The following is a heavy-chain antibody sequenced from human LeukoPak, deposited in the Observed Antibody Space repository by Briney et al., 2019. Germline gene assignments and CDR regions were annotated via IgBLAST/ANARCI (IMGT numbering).Heavy chain of an antibody. CDR3: AKDLTLESDFCSGYGYFGIDV. CDR2: ISGSGGST. Sequence: GGSLRLSYAASGFTFSSDATSWVRQAPGKGLEWVSAISGSGGSTYYADSVKGRFTISRDNSKNTLYLQMNSLRAEDTAVYYCAKDLTLESDFCSGYGYFGIDVWGQGTTVTVSS. J-gene: IGHJ6*02. CDR1: GFTFSSDA. D-gene: IGHD3-3*01. V-gene: IGHV3-23*01.